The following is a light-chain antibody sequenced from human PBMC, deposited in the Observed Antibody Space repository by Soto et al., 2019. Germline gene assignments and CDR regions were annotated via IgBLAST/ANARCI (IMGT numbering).Light chain of an antibody. Sequence: QSALTQPPSASGSPGQSVTISCTGSSSDVGGYNYVSWYQQHPGKAPKLMIYDVSKRPSGVPDRLSGSKSGTTASLTVSGLAADDEADYYCRYYGGSNPVVFGGGTKLTVL. CDR3: RYYGGSNPVV. CDR2: DVS. J-gene: IGLJ2*01. CDR1: SSDVGGYNY. V-gene: IGLV2-8*01.